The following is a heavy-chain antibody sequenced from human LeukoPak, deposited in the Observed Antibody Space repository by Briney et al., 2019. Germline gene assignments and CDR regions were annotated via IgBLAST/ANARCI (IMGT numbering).Heavy chain of an antibody. V-gene: IGHV1-46*01. CDR3: ARDEAVAQTLDY. J-gene: IGHJ4*02. D-gene: IGHD6-19*01. CDR2: INPSGGST. CDR1: GYTFTSYY. Sequence: GASVKVSCKAPGYTFTSYYMHWVRQAPGQGLEWMGIINPSGGSTSYAQKFQGRVTMTRDMSTSTVYMELSSLRSEDTAVYYCARDEAVAQTLDYWGQGTLVTVSS.